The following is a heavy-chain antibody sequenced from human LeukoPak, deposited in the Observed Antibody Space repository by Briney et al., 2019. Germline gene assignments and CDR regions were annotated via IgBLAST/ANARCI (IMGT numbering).Heavy chain of an antibody. D-gene: IGHD3-9*01. CDR1: GLTFSSYG. V-gene: IGHV3-30*02. CDR2: IRYDGINK. Sequence: PGGSLSLSCATSGLTFSSYGMYWVRQAPGKGLEWLAFIRYDGINKYYADSVKGRFTISRDNSKNTLYLQMNSLRAEDTAVYYCAKDSLTGTGPYYFDCWGQGTLVTVSS. CDR3: AKDSLTGTGPYYFDC. J-gene: IGHJ4*02.